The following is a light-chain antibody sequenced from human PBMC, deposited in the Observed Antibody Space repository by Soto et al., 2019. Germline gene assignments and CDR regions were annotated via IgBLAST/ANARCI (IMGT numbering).Light chain of an antibody. V-gene: IGKV3-11*01. CDR3: QQRSNWPLT. Sequence: EIVLTQSPATLSLSPGERATLSCRASQSVSSYLAWYQQKPGQAPRLLIYDASNRATGIPARFSGSESGTDFTLTISSLEPEDFAVYYWQQRSNWPLTFGGGTKVEIK. CDR2: DAS. CDR1: QSVSSY. J-gene: IGKJ4*01.